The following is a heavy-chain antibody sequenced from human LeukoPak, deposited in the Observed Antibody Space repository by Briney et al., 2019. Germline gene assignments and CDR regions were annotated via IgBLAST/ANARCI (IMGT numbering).Heavy chain of an antibody. J-gene: IGHJ4*02. Sequence: SETLSLTCAVYGGSFSGYYWSWIRQPPGKGLEWIGEINHSGSTNYNPSLKSRVTISVDTSKNQFSLKLSSVTATDTAVYYCARGPVDCSSTSCYTFGSSDFDYWGQGTLVTVSS. CDR1: GGSFSGYY. V-gene: IGHV4-34*01. CDR2: INHSGST. D-gene: IGHD2-2*02. CDR3: ARGPVDCSSTSCYTFGSSDFDY.